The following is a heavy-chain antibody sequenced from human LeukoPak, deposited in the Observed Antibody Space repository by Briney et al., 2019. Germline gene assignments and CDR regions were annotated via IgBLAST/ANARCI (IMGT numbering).Heavy chain of an antibody. CDR3: ARGPHQQWPPMQY. Sequence: SETLSLTCTVSGDSISGYYWSWIRQPAGKGLEWVGEINDSGSALYNPSLKNRVTISVDMSKNHFSVNLTSVTAADTGVYYCARGPHQQWPPMQYWGQGSLVIVSS. CDR1: GDSISGYY. D-gene: IGHD6-19*01. V-gene: IGHV4-34*01. J-gene: IGHJ4*02. CDR2: INDSGSA.